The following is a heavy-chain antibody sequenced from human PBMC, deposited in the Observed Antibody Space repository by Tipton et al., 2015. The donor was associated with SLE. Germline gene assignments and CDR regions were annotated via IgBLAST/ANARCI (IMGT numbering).Heavy chain of an antibody. CDR1: GYTFTGYY. CDR3: ASRSWGIAVYAFDI. J-gene: IGHJ3*02. Sequence: QLVQSGAEVKKPGASVRVSCKASGYTFTGYYIYWVRQAPGQGLEWMGRINPNSGGTNYAQKFQGRVTMTRDTSISTAYMELRSLRSDDTAVYYCASRSWGIAVYAFDIWGQGTMVTVSS. CDR2: INPNSGGT. V-gene: IGHV1-2*06. D-gene: IGHD6-19*01.